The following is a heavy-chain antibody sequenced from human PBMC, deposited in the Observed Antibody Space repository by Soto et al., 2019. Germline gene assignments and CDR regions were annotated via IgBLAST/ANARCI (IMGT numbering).Heavy chain of an antibody. V-gene: IGHV3-30*18. CDR2: ISYDGSNK. D-gene: IGHD2-15*01. Sequence: PGGPLRLACGASGFSFCSYCMHQVRQAPGKGLEWVAVISYDGSNKYYADSVKGRFTISRDNSKNTLYLQMNSLRAEDTAVYYCAKDRRKVVVAAPFDYWGQGTLVTVSS. CDR1: GFSFCSYC. J-gene: IGHJ4*02. CDR3: AKDRRKVVVAAPFDY.